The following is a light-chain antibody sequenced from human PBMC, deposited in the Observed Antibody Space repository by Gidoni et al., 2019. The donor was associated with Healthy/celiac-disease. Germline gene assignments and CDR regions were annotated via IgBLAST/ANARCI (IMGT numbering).Light chain of an antibody. Sequence: DIQMTQSPSTLSASIGDRVTITCRASQGFGRSLAWYQQKPGKAPKFLIYQASTLESAVPSRFSGRGSGTEFSLTITNLQPDDSATYYCQHYSTYPVTFGQGTRLEIK. J-gene: IGKJ5*01. V-gene: IGKV1-5*03. CDR2: QAS. CDR1: QGFGRS. CDR3: QHYSTYPVT.